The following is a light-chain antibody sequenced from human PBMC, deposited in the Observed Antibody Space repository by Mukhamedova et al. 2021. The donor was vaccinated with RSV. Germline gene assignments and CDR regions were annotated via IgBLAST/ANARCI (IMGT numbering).Light chain of an antibody. Sequence: WYQRRVHGRAPKLLLSAPSRLESGIPSRFSGNGSGTDYTLTISSLQAEDFATYYCQQYFIAPYTFGQGTKLEIK. J-gene: IGKJ2*01. V-gene: IGKV1-NL1*01. CDR3: QQYFIAPYT. CDR2: APS.